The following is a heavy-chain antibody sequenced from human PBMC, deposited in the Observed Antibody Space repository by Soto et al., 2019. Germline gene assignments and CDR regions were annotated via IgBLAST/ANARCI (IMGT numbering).Heavy chain of an antibody. CDR3: ARGLELLVVAADPGMDV. D-gene: IGHD2-15*01. J-gene: IGHJ6*02. CDR1: GGSFSGYY. Sequence: QVQLQQWGAGLLKPSETLSLTCAVYGGSFSGYYWSWIRQPPGKGLEWIGEINHSGSTNYNPSLKSRVTISVDTSKNQFSLKLSSVTAADTAVYYCARGLELLVVAADPGMDVWGQGTTVTVSS. V-gene: IGHV4-34*01. CDR2: INHSGST.